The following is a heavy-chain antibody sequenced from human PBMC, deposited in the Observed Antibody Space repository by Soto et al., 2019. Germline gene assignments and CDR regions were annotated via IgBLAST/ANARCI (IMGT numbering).Heavy chain of an antibody. CDR1: GGSISSYY. D-gene: IGHD5-18*01. CDR2: IYYSGST. V-gene: IGHV4-59*01. Sequence: SETLSLTCTVSGGSISSYYWSWIRQPPGKGLEWIGYIYYSGSTNYNPSLKSRVTISVDASKNQFSLKLSSVTAADTAVYYCARDNGYSYGYTLDHWGQGTLVTVSS. CDR3: ARDNGYSYGYTLDH. J-gene: IGHJ4*02.